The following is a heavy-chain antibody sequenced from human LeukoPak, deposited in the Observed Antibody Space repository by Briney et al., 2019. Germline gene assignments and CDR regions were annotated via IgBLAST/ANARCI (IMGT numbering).Heavy chain of an antibody. CDR2: IWYDGSNK. Sequence: GGSLRLSCAASGFTFSSYGMHWVRQAPGKGLEWVAVIWYDGSNKYYADSVKGRFTISRDNSKNTLYLQMNSLRAEDTAVYYCARDVSSGWYHYFDYWGREPWSPSPQ. V-gene: IGHV3-33*01. J-gene: IGHJ4*02. D-gene: IGHD6-19*01. CDR1: GFTFSSYG. CDR3: ARDVSSGWYHYFDY.